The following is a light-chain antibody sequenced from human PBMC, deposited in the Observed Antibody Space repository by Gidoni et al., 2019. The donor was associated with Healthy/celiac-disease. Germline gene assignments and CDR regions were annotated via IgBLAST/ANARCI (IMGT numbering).Light chain of an antibody. Sequence: DLQMTQSPSSLSASVGDRVTITCRASQIISSYLNWYQQKPGKAPKLLIYAASSLQSGVPSRFSGSGSGTDFTLTISSLQPEDFATYYCQQSYSTPPTFGGGTKVEIK. V-gene: IGKV1-39*01. CDR3: QQSYSTPPT. J-gene: IGKJ4*01. CDR1: QIISSY. CDR2: AAS.